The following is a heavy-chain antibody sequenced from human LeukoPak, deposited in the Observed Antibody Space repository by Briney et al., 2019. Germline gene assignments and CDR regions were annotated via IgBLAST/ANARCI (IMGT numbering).Heavy chain of an antibody. CDR3: AREGSYYYGMDV. D-gene: IGHD3-10*01. V-gene: IGHV4-59*12. Sequence: SETLSLTCTVSGGSISSYYWSWIRQPPGKGLEWIGYIYYSGSTNYNPSPKSRVTISVDTSKNQFSLKLSSVTAADTAVYYCAREGSYYYGMDVWGQGTTVTVSS. J-gene: IGHJ6*02. CDR2: IYYSGST. CDR1: GGSISSYY.